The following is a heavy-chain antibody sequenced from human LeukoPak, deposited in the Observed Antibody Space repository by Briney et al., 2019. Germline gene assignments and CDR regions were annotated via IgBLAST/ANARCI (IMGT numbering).Heavy chain of an antibody. V-gene: IGHV3-30*03. CDR3: ARDGDYYDSSGYYWDY. CDR1: GFTFSSYG. Sequence: GRSLRLSCAASGFTFSSYGMHWVRQAPGKGLEWVAVISYDGSNKYYADSVKGRFTISRDNAKNSLYLQMNSLRAEDTSVYYCARDGDYYDSSGYYWDYWGQGTLVTVSS. CDR2: ISYDGSNK. J-gene: IGHJ4*02. D-gene: IGHD3-22*01.